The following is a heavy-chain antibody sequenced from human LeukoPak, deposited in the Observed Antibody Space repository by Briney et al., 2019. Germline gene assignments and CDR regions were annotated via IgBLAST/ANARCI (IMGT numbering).Heavy chain of an antibody. J-gene: IGHJ4*02. V-gene: IGHV3-21*01. Sequence: GGSLRLSCAASGFTFSSYSMNWVRLAPGKGLEWVSSISSSSSYICYADSVKGRFTISRDNAKNSLYLQMNSLRAEDMAVYYCARDYSSGWCNYWGQGTLVTVSS. CDR2: ISSSSSYI. CDR1: GFTFSSYS. CDR3: ARDYSSGWCNY. D-gene: IGHD6-19*01.